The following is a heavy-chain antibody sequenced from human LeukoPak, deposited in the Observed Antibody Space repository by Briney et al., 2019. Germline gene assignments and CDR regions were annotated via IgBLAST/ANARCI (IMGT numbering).Heavy chain of an antibody. D-gene: IGHD5-12*01. Sequence: SETLSLTCTVSGGSISSYYWSWIRQTPGKGLEWIGYIYASGSTTYNPSLKSRVTISIDTSKNQFSLKLSSVTAADTAVYYCARRATTLAGGYFDYWGQGTLVSVSS. CDR3: ARRATTLAGGYFDY. CDR1: GGSISSYY. J-gene: IGHJ4*02. V-gene: IGHV4-4*09. CDR2: IYASGST.